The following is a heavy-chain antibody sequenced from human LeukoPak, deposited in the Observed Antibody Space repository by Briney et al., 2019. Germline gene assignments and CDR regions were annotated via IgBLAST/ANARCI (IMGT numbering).Heavy chain of an antibody. D-gene: IGHD3-16*01. CDR3: ARLGGDSTNAFDI. CDR1: GGTFSSYA. Sequence: SVKVSCKASGGTFSSYAISWVRQAPGQGREWMGRIIPIFGTANYAQKFQGRVTITTDESTSTAYMELSSLRSEDTAVYYCARLGGDSTNAFDIWGQGTMVTVSS. CDR2: IIPIFGTA. V-gene: IGHV1-69*05. J-gene: IGHJ3*02.